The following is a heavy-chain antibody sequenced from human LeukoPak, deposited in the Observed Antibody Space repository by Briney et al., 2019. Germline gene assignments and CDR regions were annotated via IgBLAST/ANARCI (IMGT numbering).Heavy chain of an antibody. V-gene: IGHV3-21*01. J-gene: IGHJ5*02. D-gene: IGHD3-16*02. Sequence: PGGSLRLSCAASGFTFSSYSMNWVRQAPGKGLEWVSSISSSSSYIYYADSVKGRFTISRDNAKNSLYLQMNSLRAEDTAVYYCAREGLSTLNWFDPWGHGTLVTVSS. CDR3: AREGLSTLNWFDP. CDR1: GFTFSSYS. CDR2: ISSSSSYI.